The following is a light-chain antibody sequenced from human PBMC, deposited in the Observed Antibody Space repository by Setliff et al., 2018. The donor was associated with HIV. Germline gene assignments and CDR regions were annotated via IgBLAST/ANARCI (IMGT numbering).Light chain of an antibody. CDR1: SSDVGRYNF. V-gene: IGLV2-14*03. Sequence: QSALTQPASVSGSPGQSVTISCTGASSDVGRYNFVSWYQQHPGKAPKLMIYDVDNLPAGASNRFSGSKSGNTASLAISGLQAEDEADYYCSSYTSSSTLVFGGGTKVTVL. J-gene: IGLJ3*02. CDR3: SSYTSSSTLV. CDR2: DVD.